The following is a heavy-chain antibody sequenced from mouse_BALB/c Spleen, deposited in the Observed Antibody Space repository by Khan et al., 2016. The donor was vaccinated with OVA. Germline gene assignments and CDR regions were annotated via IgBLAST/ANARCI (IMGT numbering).Heavy chain of an antibody. V-gene: IGHV1-37*01. Sequence: VQLQQSGPELVKPGASMKMSCKASGYSFTGYTMNWVKQSHVKNLEWIGLINPYNGGTAYNQKFRGKATLTVDKSSNTAYMELLSLPYEDSAVYYCVRSASYGDYVEAWFAYWGQGTLVTVSA. CDR2: INPYNGGT. J-gene: IGHJ3*01. CDR3: VRSASYGDYVEAWFAY. D-gene: IGHD2-13*01. CDR1: GYSFTGYT.